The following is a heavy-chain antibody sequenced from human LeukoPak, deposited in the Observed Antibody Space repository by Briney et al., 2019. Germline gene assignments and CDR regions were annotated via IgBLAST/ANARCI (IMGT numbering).Heavy chain of an antibody. CDR2: IWYDGSNK. V-gene: IGHV3-33*01. J-gene: IGHJ4*02. D-gene: IGHD5-18*01. CDR1: GFTFSSYG. CDR3: ARDQGGYGLLYYFDY. Sequence: GGSLRLSCAASGFTFSSYGMHWVRQAPGKGLEWVAVIWYDGSNKYYADSVKGRFTISRDNSKNTLYLQMNSLRAEDTAVYYCARDQGGYGLLYYFDYWGQGTLVTVSS.